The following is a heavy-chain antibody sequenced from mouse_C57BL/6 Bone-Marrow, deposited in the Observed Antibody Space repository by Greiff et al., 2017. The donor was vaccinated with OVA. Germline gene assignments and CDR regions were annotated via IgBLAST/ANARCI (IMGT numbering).Heavy chain of an antibody. CDR2: IDPENGDT. V-gene: IGHV14-4*01. J-gene: IGHJ2*01. CDR3: TTGTLRYFDY. D-gene: IGHD2-14*01. CDR1: GFNIKDDY. Sequence: EVQLVESGAELVRPGASVKLSCTASGFNIKDDYMHWVKQRPEQGLEWIGWIDPENGDTEYASKFQGKATITADTSSNTAYLQLSSLTSEDTAVYYCTTGTLRYFDYWGQGTTLTVSS.